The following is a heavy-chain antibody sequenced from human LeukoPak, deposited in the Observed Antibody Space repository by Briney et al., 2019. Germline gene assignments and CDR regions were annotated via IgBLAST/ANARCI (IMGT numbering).Heavy chain of an antibody. CDR2: ISAYNGNT. J-gene: IGHJ4*02. CDR3: ARVDLDYSPNDY. CDR1: GYTFTSYG. V-gene: IGHV1-18*01. D-gene: IGHD4-11*01. Sequence: ASVKVSCKASGYTFTSYGISWVRQAPGQGLEWMGWISAYNGNTNYAQKLQGRVTMTTDTSTSTAYMELRSLRSDDPAVYYCARVDLDYSPNDYCGQGTLVTVSS.